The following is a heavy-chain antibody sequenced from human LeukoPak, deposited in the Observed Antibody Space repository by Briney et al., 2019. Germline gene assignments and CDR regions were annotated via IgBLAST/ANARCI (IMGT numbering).Heavy chain of an antibody. CDR2: INPNSGGT. V-gene: IGHV1-2*02. J-gene: IGHJ5*02. Sequence: ASVKVSCKASGYTFTGYYMHWVRQAPGQGLEWMGWINPNSGGTNYAQKFQGRVTMTRDTSINTAYMELSRLRSDDTAVYYCAREYGVLSRNWFDPWGQGTLVTVSS. CDR3: AREYGVLSRNWFDP. CDR1: GYTFTGYY. D-gene: IGHD4-17*01.